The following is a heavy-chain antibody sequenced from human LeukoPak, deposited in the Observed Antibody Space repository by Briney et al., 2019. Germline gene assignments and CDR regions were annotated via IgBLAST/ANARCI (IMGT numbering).Heavy chain of an antibody. CDR2: MNANSGNT. Sequence: GASVKVSCKASGYTFTSYDINWVRQATGQGLEWMGWMNANSGNTGYAQKFQGRVTMTRNTSISTAYMELSSLRSEDTAVYYCARGRRVFSSVTRFDYWGQGTLVTVSS. CDR1: GYTFTSYD. V-gene: IGHV1-8*01. J-gene: IGHJ4*02. CDR3: ARGRRVFSSVTRFDY. D-gene: IGHD4-11*01.